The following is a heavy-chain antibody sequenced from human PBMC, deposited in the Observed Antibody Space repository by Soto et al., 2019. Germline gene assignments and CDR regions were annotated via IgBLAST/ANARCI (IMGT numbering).Heavy chain of an antibody. CDR2: MNPNSGNI. J-gene: IGHJ5*02. CDR1: GYTFTSYD. Sequence: QVQLVQSGAEVKKPGASVKVSCKASGYTFTSYDINWVRQATGQGLEWMGWMNPNSGNIGYAQKFQGRVTMTMNTSISTAYMELSSLRSEDTAVYYCARGPTYSSSWYERDGWFDPWGQGTLVTVSS. V-gene: IGHV1-8*01. CDR3: ARGPTYSSSWYERDGWFDP. D-gene: IGHD6-13*01.